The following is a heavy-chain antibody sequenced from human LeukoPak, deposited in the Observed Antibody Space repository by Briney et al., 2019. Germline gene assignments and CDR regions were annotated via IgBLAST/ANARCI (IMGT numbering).Heavy chain of an antibody. CDR1: GFSFSSYE. V-gene: IGHV3-48*03. J-gene: IGHJ4*02. CDR2: ISNSGNTI. D-gene: IGHD6-6*01. CDR3: ATLFSSSSY. Sequence: QAGGSLRLSCAASGFSFSSYEMNWVRQAPGKGLEWVSYISNSGNTIYYADSVKGRFTISRDNARNSLYLQMNSLRPEDTAVYYCATLFSSSSYWGQGTLVTVSS.